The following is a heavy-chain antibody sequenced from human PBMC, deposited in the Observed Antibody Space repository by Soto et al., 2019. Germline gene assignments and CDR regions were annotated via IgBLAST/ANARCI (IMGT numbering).Heavy chain of an antibody. D-gene: IGHD3-22*01. Sequence: SVKVSCKASGGTFSSYTISWVRQAPGQGLEWMGGIIPIFGTANYAQKFQGRVTITADESTSTAYMDLSSLISEDTAVYYCARVLDYYDSSGYYFFAFDIWGQGTMVT. CDR1: GGTFSSYT. CDR2: IIPIFGTA. CDR3: ARVLDYYDSSGYYFFAFDI. V-gene: IGHV1-69*13. J-gene: IGHJ3*02.